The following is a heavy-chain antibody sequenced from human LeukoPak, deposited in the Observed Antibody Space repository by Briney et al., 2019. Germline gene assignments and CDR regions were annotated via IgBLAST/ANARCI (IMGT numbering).Heavy chain of an antibody. Sequence: ASVKVSCKASGYTFTSYGMSWVRQAPGQGIEWMGWIGAYNGNTNYAQKLQGRVTMTTDTSTSTAYMELRSLRSDDTAVYYCARMALTLAWFDPWGQGTLVTVSS. V-gene: IGHV1-18*04. CDR1: GYTFTSYG. D-gene: IGHD3-9*01. CDR2: IGAYNGNT. CDR3: ARMALTLAWFDP. J-gene: IGHJ5*02.